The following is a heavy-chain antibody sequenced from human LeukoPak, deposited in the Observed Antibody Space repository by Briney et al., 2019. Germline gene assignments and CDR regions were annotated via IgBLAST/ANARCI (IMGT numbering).Heavy chain of an antibody. Sequence: ASVKVSCKASGYTFTSYGISWVRQAPGQGLEWMGWISAYNGNTNYAQKLQGRVTMTTDTSTSTAYMELSSLRSEDTAVYYCARSEFPLSGYHTHYYYYYMDVWGKGTTVTISS. D-gene: IGHD3-22*01. J-gene: IGHJ6*03. CDR1: GYTFTSYG. CDR3: ARSEFPLSGYHTHYYYYYMDV. V-gene: IGHV1-18*01. CDR2: ISAYNGNT.